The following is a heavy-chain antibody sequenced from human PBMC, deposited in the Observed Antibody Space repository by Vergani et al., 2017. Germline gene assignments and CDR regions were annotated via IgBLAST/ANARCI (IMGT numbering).Heavy chain of an antibody. V-gene: IGHV1-69*04. CDR1: GGTFSSYA. Sequence: QVQLVQSGAEVKKPGASVKVSCKASGGTFSSYAISWVRQAPGQGLEWMGRIIPILGIANYAQKFQGRVTITADKSTSTAYMELSSLRSEDTAVYYCARNPHYYDSRDLMGYWGQGTLVTVSS. CDR3: ARNPHYYDSRDLMGY. D-gene: IGHD3-22*01. CDR2: IIPILGIA. J-gene: IGHJ4*02.